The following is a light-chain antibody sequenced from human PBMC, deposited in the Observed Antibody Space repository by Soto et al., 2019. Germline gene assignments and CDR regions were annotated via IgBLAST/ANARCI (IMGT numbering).Light chain of an antibody. Sequence: AIQMTQSPSSLSASVGDRVTITCRASQGIRNDLDWFQQKPGKAPKLLIYAASNLQSGVPARFSGSGSGTEFTLTISSLQPEDFETYLCQQSYTTPITSGQRTRMEIK. J-gene: IGKJ5*01. V-gene: IGKV1-6*01. CDR3: QQSYTTPIT. CDR2: AAS. CDR1: QGIRND.